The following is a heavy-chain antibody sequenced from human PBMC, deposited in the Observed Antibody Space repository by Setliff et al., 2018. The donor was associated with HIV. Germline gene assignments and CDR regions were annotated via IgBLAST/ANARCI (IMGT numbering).Heavy chain of an antibody. CDR1: GYTFTNNV. CDR3: ARDHPGIAY. J-gene: IGHJ4*02. Sequence: GASVKVSCKASGYTFTNNVIHWVRQAPGQRLGWMGWVHAGSGDTQYSQKFQGRVTITRDTSASTVYMELSSLRSEDTAMYYCARDHPGIAYWGQGTMVTVSS. CDR2: VHAGSGDT. V-gene: IGHV1-3*01.